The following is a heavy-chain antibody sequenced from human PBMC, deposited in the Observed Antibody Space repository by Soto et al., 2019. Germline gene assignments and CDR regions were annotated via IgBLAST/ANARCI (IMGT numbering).Heavy chain of an antibody. V-gene: IGHV1-69*08. CDR1: GGTFSSYT. D-gene: IGHD3-9*01. CDR3: AREGYYDILTGYSDNWFDP. J-gene: IGHJ5*02. Sequence: QVQLVQSGAEVKKPGSSVKVSCKASGGTFSSYTISWVRQAPGQGLEWMGRIIPILGIANYAQKFQGRVTFTAEKPTRTAYMELSSLRSEDTAVYYCAREGYYDILTGYSDNWFDPWGQGTLVTVSS. CDR2: IIPILGIA.